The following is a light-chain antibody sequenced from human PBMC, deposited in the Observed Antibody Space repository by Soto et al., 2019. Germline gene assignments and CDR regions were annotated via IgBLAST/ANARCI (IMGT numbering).Light chain of an antibody. J-gene: IGLJ2*01. CDR3: SSYGGANTVV. V-gene: IGLV2-8*01. CDR2: EVS. CDR1: SNDVGGYNY. Sequence: QSALTQPPSASGSPGQSVTISCTGTSNDVGGYNYVSWYQQHPGKAPKLMIHEVSKRPSGVPDRFSGSKSGNTASLTVSGLLTEDEADYYCSSYGGANTVVLGGGTELTVL.